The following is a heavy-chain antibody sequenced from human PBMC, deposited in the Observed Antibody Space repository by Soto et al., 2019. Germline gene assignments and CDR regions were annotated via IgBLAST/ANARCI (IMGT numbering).Heavy chain of an antibody. CDR2: ISYDGSNK. CDR1: GFTFSSYG. D-gene: IGHD6-19*01. V-gene: IGHV3-30*18. J-gene: IGHJ4*02. Sequence: QVQLVESGGGVVQPGRSLRLSCAASGFTFSSYGMHWVRRAPGKGLEWVAVISYDGSNKYYADSVKGRFTISRDNSKNTLYLQMNSLRAEDTAVYYCAKDSSGWYVVDYWGQGTLVTVSS. CDR3: AKDSSGWYVVDY.